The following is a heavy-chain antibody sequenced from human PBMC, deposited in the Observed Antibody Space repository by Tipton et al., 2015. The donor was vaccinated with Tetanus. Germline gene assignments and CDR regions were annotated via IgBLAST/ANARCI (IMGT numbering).Heavy chain of an antibody. CDR3: ARLREIVSRSGWAFDY. CDR1: GGSISDKKYY. J-gene: IGHJ4*02. D-gene: IGHD5/OR15-5a*01. V-gene: IGHV4-39*02. Sequence: GLVKPSETLSLTCTVSGGSISDKKYYWGWIRQPPGRGLEWIASIYFEGSTYYSPSFKSRVTMSVDTSKKDFSVRLGSVTAADTAVYYCARLREIVSRSGWAFDYWGPGILVTVSS. CDR2: IYFEGST.